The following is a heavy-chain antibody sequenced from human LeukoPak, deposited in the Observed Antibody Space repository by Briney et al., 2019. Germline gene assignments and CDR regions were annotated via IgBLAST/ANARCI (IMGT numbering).Heavy chain of an antibody. D-gene: IGHD2-8*01. CDR2: INTNTGNP. Sequence: ASVKVSCKASGYTFSNYAMNWVRQAPGQGLEWMGWINTNTGNPTYAQGFTGRFVFSLDASVSTAYLQIRRLKAEDTAVYYCARVPFVVMGDTGDWFDPWGQGTLVTVSS. V-gene: IGHV7-4-1*01. CDR1: GYTFSNYA. J-gene: IGHJ5*02. CDR3: ARVPFVVMGDTGDWFDP.